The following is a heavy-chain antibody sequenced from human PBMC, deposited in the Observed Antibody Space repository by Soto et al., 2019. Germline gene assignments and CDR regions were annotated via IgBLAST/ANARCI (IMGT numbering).Heavy chain of an antibody. CDR2: MSGSGGTL. D-gene: IGHD2-15*01. CDR3: ARENCRGGSCYSFYYFYVDG. J-gene: IGHJ6*03. V-gene: IGHV3-11*01. CDR1: GFSFSDYY. Sequence: QVQLVESGGGLVKPGGSLTLSCAASGFSFSDYYMSWVRQAPGKGPEWISYMSGSGGTLYYADSVKGRFTMSRDNAKNSLSLHMNTLRAEDTAVYYCARENCRGGSCYSFYYFYVDGWGKGTTVTVSS.